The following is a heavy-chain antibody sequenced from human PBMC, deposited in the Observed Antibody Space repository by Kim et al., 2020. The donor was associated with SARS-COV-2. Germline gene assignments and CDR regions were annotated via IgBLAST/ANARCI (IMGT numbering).Heavy chain of an antibody. CDR2: T. Sequence: TNYAQKLQGRVTMTTDTSTSTAYMELRSLGSDDTAVYYCARVSVWGAFDIWGQGTMVTVSS. CDR3: ARVSVWGAFDI. V-gene: IGHV1-18*01. J-gene: IGHJ3*02. D-gene: IGHD3-16*01.